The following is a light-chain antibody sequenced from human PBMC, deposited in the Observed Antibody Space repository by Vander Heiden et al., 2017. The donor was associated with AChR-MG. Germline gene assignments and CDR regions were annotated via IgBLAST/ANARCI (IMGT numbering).Light chain of an antibody. Sequence: EIVLTQSPATLSLSPGERATLSCRASQSVSSYLAWDQQKPGQAPRLLIYDASNRATGIPARFSGSGSGTDFTLTISSLEPEDFAVYYCQQRSKTFGQGTKVEIK. J-gene: IGKJ1*01. CDR1: QSVSSY. CDR3: QQRSKT. V-gene: IGKV3-11*01. CDR2: DAS.